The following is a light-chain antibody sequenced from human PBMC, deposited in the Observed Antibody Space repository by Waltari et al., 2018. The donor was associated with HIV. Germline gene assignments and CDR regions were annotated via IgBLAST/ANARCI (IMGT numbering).Light chain of an antibody. Sequence: QSVLTQPPSASGTPGQRVTISCPGSSSNIGANTINWYQQPPGTAPKPLTYSDKQRPAGVPDRFSGSSSGSSASLAISGRQAEDEADYYCAAWDDRLNGWVFGGRTKLTVL. V-gene: IGLV1-44*01. CDR1: SSNIGANT. CDR2: SDK. CDR3: AAWDDRLNGWV. J-gene: IGLJ3*02.